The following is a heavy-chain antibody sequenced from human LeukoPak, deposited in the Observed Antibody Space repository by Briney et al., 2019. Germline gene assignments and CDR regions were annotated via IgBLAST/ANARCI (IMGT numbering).Heavy chain of an antibody. CDR3: ARVGSSGSDFDY. J-gene: IGHJ4*02. V-gene: IGHV4-59*01. Sequence: SETLSLTCTVSGGSISSYYWSWIRQPPVKGLEWIGYIYYSGSTNYNPSLKSRVTISVDTSKNQFSLKLSSVTAADTAVYYCARVGSSGSDFDYWGQGTLVTVSS. CDR2: IYYSGST. CDR1: GGSISSYY. D-gene: IGHD6-19*01.